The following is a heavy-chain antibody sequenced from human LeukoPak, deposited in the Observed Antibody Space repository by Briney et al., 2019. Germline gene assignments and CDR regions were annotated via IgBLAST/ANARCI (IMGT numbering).Heavy chain of an antibody. CDR1: GYTLTRYF. CDR3: ARRSSLYDFFDWTYFDY. D-gene: IGHD3-3*01. V-gene: IGHV1-2*02. CDR2: INPNSGGT. J-gene: IGHJ4*02. Sequence: GASVKVSCKASGYTLTRYFIHWVRQAPGQGLEWMGWINPNSGGTNYAQKFQGRVTMTRDTSISTAYMELSRLRSDDTAVYYCARRSSLYDFFDWTYFDYWGQGTLVTVSS.